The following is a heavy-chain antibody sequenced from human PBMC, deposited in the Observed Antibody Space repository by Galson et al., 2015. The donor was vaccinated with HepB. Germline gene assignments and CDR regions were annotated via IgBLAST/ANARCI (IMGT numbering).Heavy chain of an antibody. D-gene: IGHD3-10*01. V-gene: IGHV3-64D*06. J-gene: IGHJ4*02. CDR2: ISSNGGST. CDR1: GFTFSSYA. Sequence: SLRLSCAASGFTFSSYAMHWVRQAPGKGLEYVSAISSNGGSTYYADSVKGRFTISRDNSKNTLYLQMSSLRAEDTAVYYCVKVAGGHTYYYGSGSYYNVPFDYWGQGTLVTVSS. CDR3: VKVAGGHTYYYGSGSYYNVPFDY.